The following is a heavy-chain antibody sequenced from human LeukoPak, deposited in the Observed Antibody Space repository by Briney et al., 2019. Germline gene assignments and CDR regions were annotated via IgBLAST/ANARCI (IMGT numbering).Heavy chain of an antibody. D-gene: IGHD1-26*01. CDR1: TFTFNTYG. J-gene: IGHJ4*02. Sequence: GGSLGLSCVASTFTFNTYGMLWVRQAPGKGLEWVATISSDGRNEHYADSVLGRFTISRDNSKNTLYLRMDNLRAEDTAVYYCSKDGTPKFDYWGQGTLVTVSS. CDR3: SKDGTPKFDY. V-gene: IGHV3-30*18. CDR2: ISSDGRNE.